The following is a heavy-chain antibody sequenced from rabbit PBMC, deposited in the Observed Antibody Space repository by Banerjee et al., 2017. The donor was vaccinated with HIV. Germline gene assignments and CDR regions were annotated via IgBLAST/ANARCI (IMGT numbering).Heavy chain of an antibody. CDR1: GFSFSSRYD. D-gene: IGHD6-1*01. CDR3: ATSTGYGGYGYATGANL. Sequence: QEQLEESGGDLVKPGGSLTLTCTASGFSFSSRYDMCWVRQAPGKGLEWIACIYGGSSDNTYYASWAKGRFTITKTSSTTVTLQMTSLTAADTATYFCATSTGYGGYGYATGANLWGPGTLVTVS. V-gene: IGHV1S45*01. CDR2: IYGGSSDNT. J-gene: IGHJ4*01.